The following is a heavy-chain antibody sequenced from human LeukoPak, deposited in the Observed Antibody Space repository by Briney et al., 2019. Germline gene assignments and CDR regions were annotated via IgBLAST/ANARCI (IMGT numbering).Heavy chain of an antibody. D-gene: IGHD3-10*01. CDR3: AKDWRTMVRGVIGGLDY. CDR1: GFTFSSYS. V-gene: IGHV3-48*01. CDR2: ISSSSSTI. Sequence: PGGSLRLSCAASGFTFSSYSMNWVRQAPGKGLEWVSYISSSSSTIYYADSVKGRFTISRDNAKNSLYLQMNSLRAEDTAVYYCAKDWRTMVRGVIGGLDYWGQGTLVTVSS. J-gene: IGHJ4*02.